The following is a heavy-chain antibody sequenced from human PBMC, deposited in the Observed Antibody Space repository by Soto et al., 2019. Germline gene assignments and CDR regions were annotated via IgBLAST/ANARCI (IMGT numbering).Heavy chain of an antibody. J-gene: IGHJ3*02. V-gene: IGHV1-69*01. CDR1: GGTFSSYA. Sequence: QVQLVQSGAEVKKPGSSVKVSCKASGGTFSSYAISWVRQAPGQGLEWMGGIIPIFGTANYAQKFQGRVTIAAGESTRTAYMELSSLRAGQTAVYHCGSLNIAGATPGCDGAFDIWGLGTMVTVSS. D-gene: IGHD1-26*01. CDR3: GSLNIAGATPGCDGAFDI. CDR2: IIPIFGTA.